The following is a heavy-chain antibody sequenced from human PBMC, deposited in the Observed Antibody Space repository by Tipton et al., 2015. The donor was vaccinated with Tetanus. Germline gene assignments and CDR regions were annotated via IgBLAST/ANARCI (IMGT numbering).Heavy chain of an antibody. CDR2: TIDDAGEK. D-gene: IGHD3-3*01. CDR1: GFSFSQYG. Sequence: RSLRLSCAASGFSFSQYGMHWVRQAPGKGLEWVAVTIDDAGEKYYAESVKGRFSVSRDNSRSTLYLQMNSLRAEDTAVYYCARGSSPISGVIIIPNYFDSWGRGTLVTVSS. J-gene: IGHJ4*02. CDR3: ARGSSPISGVIIIPNYFDS. V-gene: IGHV3-30*03.